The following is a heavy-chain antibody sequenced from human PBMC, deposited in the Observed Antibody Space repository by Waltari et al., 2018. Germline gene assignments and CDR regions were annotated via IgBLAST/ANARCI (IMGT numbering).Heavy chain of an antibody. J-gene: IGHJ4*02. Sequence: QVQLVESGGGVVQPGRSLRLSCAASGFTFSSYGMHWFRRSPGKGLEWVAVIWYDGSNKYYADSVKGRFIISRDNSKNTLYLQMNSLRAEDTAVYYCARDAVPAAAGELDYWGQGTLVTVSS. CDR2: IWYDGSNK. CDR1: GFTFSSYG. V-gene: IGHV3-33*01. D-gene: IGHD6-13*01. CDR3: ARDAVPAAAGELDY.